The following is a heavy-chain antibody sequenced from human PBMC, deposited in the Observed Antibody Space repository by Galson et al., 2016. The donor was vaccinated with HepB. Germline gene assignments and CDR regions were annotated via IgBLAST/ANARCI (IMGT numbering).Heavy chain of an antibody. J-gene: IGHJ6*02. CDR1: GFTFRSYS. D-gene: IGHD2/OR15-2a*01. CDR3: ARDVPGPGLVSYYYYAMDV. V-gene: IGHV3-48*02. CDR2: ISSSSTTI. Sequence: SLRLSCAASGFTFRSYSFNWVRQAPGKGLEWVSYISSSSTTIYYADSVKGRFTISRDNARNSLYLRMNNLRDDDTAVYYCARDVPGPGLVSYYYYAMDVWGQGTTVAVSS.